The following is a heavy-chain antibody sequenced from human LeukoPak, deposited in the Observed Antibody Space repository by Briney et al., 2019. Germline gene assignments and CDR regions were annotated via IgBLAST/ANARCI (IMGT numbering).Heavy chain of an antibody. V-gene: IGHV3-48*03. J-gene: IGHJ4*02. CDR2: IRSSGETT. Sequence: PGGSLRLSCVASGFIFSNYDVNWVRQAPGKGLEWVSCIRSSGETTYHADSVKGRFTISRDNAQNSLYLQMNSLRAEDTAVYYCARRGLPDFDYWGQGTLVTVSS. CDR3: ARRGLPDFDY. CDR1: GFIFSNYD.